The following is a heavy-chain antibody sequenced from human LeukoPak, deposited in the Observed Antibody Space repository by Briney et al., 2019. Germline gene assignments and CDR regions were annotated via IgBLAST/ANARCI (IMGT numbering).Heavy chain of an antibody. J-gene: IGHJ5*02. V-gene: IGHV4-39*01. D-gene: IGHD2-2*02. CDR2: IYYSGST. CDR1: GGSISSSSYY. CDR3: ARIPGGALNWFDP. Sequence: PSETLSLTCTVSGGSISSSSYYWGWIRQPPGKGLERIGTIYYSGSTYYNPSLKSRVTISVDTSKNQFSLKLSSVTAADTAVYYCARIPGGALNWFDPWGQGTLVTVSS.